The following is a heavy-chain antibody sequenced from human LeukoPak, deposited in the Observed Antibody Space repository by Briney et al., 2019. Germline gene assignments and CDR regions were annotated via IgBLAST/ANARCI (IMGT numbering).Heavy chain of an antibody. V-gene: IGHV3-48*03. D-gene: IGHD3-10*02. Sequence: GGSLRLSCAASGFTFSSYEMNWVRQAPGKGLGRVSYISSSGSTIYYADSVKGRFTISRDNAQNSLYLQMNSLRAEDTAVYYCAELGITMIGGVWGKGTTVTISS. CDR2: ISSSGSTI. CDR3: AELGITMIGGV. CDR1: GFTFSSYE. J-gene: IGHJ6*04.